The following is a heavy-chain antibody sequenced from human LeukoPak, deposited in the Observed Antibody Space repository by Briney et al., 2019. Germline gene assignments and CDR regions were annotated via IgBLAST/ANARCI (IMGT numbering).Heavy chain of an antibody. CDR3: ARQAGSGLFILP. D-gene: IGHD3/OR15-3a*01. CDR2: IYYSGNT. Sequence: PSETLSLTCTVSGYSISSGYYWGWIRPPPGKGLEWMGIIYYSGNTYYNASLKSQVSISIDTSKNQFYLRLTSVTAADTAVYYCARQAGSGLFILPGGQGTLVTVSS. CDR1: GYSISSGYY. V-gene: IGHV4-38-2*02. J-gene: IGHJ4*02.